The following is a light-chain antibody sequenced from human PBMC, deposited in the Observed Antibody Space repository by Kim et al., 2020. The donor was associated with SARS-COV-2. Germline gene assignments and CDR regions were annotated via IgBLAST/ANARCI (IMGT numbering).Light chain of an antibody. J-gene: IGLJ3*02. CDR2: ENN. CDR3: QSYDNNNQV. V-gene: IGLV6-57*02. CDR1: SGLIASNY. Sequence: GKKVTTACTGRSGLIASNYVQWYQKRPGRAPPTFIYENNQRPSGVPDRCSGSIDSSSNSASLTISGLKTADEADYYCQSYDNNNQVFGGGTQLTVL.